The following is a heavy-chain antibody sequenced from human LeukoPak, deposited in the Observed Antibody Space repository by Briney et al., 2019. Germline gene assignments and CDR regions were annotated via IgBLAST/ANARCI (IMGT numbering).Heavy chain of an antibody. V-gene: IGHV3-33*06. CDR3: ANNFDY. J-gene: IGHJ4*02. CDR1: GFTFSNYG. CDR2: IWHDGSNK. Sequence: GGSLRLSCAASGFTFSNYGMHWVRQAPGKGLEWVAVIWHDGSNKYYADSVKGRFTISRDNSKNMLYLEMNSLRAEDSAVYYCANNFDYWGQGTLVTVSS.